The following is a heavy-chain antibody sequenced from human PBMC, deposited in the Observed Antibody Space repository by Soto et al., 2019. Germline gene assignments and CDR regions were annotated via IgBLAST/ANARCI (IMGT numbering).Heavy chain of an antibody. CDR1: GFTFSNYW. V-gene: IGHV3-74*01. J-gene: IGHJ4*02. CDR2: INNEGSVT. CDR3: VRDRTHRRLD. Sequence: EVQLVESGGGLVQPGGSLRLSCAASGFTFSNYWMHWVRQDPGKGLVWVSRINNEGSVTVYADSVKGRFTISRDNAKNMLYLQMNSLRAEATAGYYCVRDRTHRRLDWGQGTLVTVSS.